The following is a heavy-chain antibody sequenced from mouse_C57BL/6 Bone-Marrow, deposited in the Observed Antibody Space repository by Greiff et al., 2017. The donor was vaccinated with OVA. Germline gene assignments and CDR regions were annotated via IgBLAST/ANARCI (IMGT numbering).Heavy chain of an antibody. D-gene: IGHD3-3*01. V-gene: IGHV1-55*01. Sequence: QVQLQQPGAELVKPWASVQLSCKASGYPFPSYWIPWVKQRPGPGLSWIGDIYPGSGSPNYNEKFKSKATLTVDTSSSTAYMQRSSLASEDSAVYGGARGGTSFAYWGQGTLVTVSA. CDR1: GYPFPSYW. CDR3: ARGGTSFAY. J-gene: IGHJ3*01. CDR2: IYPGSGSP.